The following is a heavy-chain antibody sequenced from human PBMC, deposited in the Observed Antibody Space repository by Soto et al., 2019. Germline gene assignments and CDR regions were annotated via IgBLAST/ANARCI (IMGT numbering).Heavy chain of an antibody. D-gene: IGHD6-6*01. J-gene: IGHJ5*02. V-gene: IGHV4-31*02. CDR1: WGPLNRVGYY. CDR2: RYYRGGT. CDR3: ARAGHRSSSEGANCSDP. Sequence: SGAPSPPRSVSWGPLNRVGYYLGWLRQHPGEGLEWIGYRYYRGGTQLNPSLQSGLHLLVQTSKNHFPLQLSSVTAADTAVYHCARAGHRSSSEGANCSDPWGQGTLVTVPQ.